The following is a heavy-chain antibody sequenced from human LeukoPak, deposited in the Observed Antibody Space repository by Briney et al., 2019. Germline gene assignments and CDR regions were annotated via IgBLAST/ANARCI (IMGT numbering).Heavy chain of an antibody. CDR1: GGSISSSSYY. Sequence: SETLSLTCTVSGGSISSSSYYWGWIRQPPGKGLEWIGSIYYSGSTYYNPSLKSRVTISVDTSKNQFSLKLSSVTAADTAVYYCAIGGAFRAFDIWGQGTMVTVSS. CDR2: IYYSGST. J-gene: IGHJ3*02. CDR3: AIGGAFRAFDI. V-gene: IGHV4-39*07. D-gene: IGHD4/OR15-4a*01.